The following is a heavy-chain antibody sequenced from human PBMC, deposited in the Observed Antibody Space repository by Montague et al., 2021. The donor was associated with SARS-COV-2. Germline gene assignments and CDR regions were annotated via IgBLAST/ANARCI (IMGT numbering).Heavy chain of an antibody. CDR3: ARSRDWYLGN. CDR2: IHIGGTS. D-gene: IGHD3-9*01. Sequence: SETLSLTCTVSGDSISSGGYFWGWIRQPPGKGLEWIASIHIGGTSNLNPSLKSRVTISIDSSKNQFSLNVTSVTAADTAVYFCARSRDWYLGNWGQGTLATVSS. V-gene: IGHV4-39*07. J-gene: IGHJ4*02. CDR1: GDSISSGGYF.